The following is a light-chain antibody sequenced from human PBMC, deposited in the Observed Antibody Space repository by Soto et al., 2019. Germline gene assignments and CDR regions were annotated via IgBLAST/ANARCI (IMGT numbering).Light chain of an antibody. CDR3: QQRSNWPLT. Sequence: LIQSPATLSLSPGERATLSCRASQSVSSYLAWYQQKPGQAPRLLIYDASNRATGIPARFSGSGSGTDFTLTISSLEPEDFAVYYCQQRSNWPLTFGGGTKVDIK. J-gene: IGKJ4*01. CDR1: QSVSSY. CDR2: DAS. V-gene: IGKV3-11*01.